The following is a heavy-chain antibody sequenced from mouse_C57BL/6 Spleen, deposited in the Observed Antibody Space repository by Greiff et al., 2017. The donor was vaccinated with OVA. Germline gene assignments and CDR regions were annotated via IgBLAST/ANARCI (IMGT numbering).Heavy chain of an antibody. CDR2: LYPGSGGT. CDR3: ARKIYYGYPLDY. J-gene: IGHJ4*01. V-gene: IGHV1-55*01. D-gene: IGHD2-2*01. Sequence: QVQLQQPGAELVKPGASVKMSCKASGYTFTSYWITWVKQRPGQGLEGIGDLYPGSGGTHYNGKFKSKATLTVDTASSTAYMQLSSLTSEDSAVYYCARKIYYGYPLDYWGQGTSVTVSS. CDR1: GYTFTSYW.